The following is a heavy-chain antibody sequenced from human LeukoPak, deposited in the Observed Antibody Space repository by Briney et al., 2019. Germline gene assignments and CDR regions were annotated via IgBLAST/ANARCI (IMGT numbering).Heavy chain of an antibody. V-gene: IGHV3-30*18. J-gene: IGHJ4*02. Sequence: PGGSLRLSCAASGYPFSGSDIHWVRQAPGKGLEWVAFVSHGGSSKFYAESVKGRSGISRDNSKSTTYLQMNGLRPDDTAVYYCAKTTGGWPRFFDHWGQGTLVAVSS. CDR1: GYPFSGSD. CDR3: AKTTGGWPRFFDH. D-gene: IGHD6-19*01. CDR2: VSHGGSSK.